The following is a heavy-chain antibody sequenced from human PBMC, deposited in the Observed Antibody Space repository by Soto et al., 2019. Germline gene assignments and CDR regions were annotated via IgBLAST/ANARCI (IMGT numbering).Heavy chain of an antibody. J-gene: IGHJ6*02. V-gene: IGHV3-48*01. CDR2: ISSSSSTI. Sequence: EVQLVESGGGLVQPGGSLRLSCAASGFTFSSYSMNWVRQAPGKGLEWVSYISSSSSTIYYADSVKGRFTISRDNAKNSLYLQMNSLRAEDTAVYYCARDTAMVPYYGMDVWGQGTTVTVSS. CDR3: ARDTAMVPYYGMDV. D-gene: IGHD5-18*01. CDR1: GFTFSSYS.